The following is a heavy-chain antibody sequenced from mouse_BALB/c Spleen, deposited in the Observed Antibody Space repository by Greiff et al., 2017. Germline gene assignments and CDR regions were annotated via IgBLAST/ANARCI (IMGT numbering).Heavy chain of an antibody. CDR1: GFTFTDYY. CDR3: ASPLYYGTYYAMDD. D-gene: IGHD2-1*01. J-gene: IGHJ4*01. CDR2: IRNKANGYTT. V-gene: IGHV7-3*02. Sequence: EVHLVESGGGLVQPGGSLRLSCATSGFTFTDYYMSWVRQPPGKALEWLGFIRNKANGYTTEYSASVKGRFTISRDNSQSILYLQMNTLRAEDSATYYCASPLYYGTYYAMDDWGQGTSVTVSS.